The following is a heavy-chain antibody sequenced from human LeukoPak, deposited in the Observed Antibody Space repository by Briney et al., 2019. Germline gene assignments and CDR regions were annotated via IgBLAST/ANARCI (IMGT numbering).Heavy chain of an antibody. Sequence: ASVKGSCKASGGTFSGYAISGVRQAPGQGLEWMGRIIPIFGTPNYAQKFEGRVTISADKSTHTAYLEVTSLRSEDTAVYYCARGDYYDSSGLFDYWGQGTLVTVSS. CDR2: IIPIFGTP. CDR1: GGTFSGYA. J-gene: IGHJ4*02. CDR3: ARGDYYDSSGLFDY. V-gene: IGHV1-69*06. D-gene: IGHD3-22*01.